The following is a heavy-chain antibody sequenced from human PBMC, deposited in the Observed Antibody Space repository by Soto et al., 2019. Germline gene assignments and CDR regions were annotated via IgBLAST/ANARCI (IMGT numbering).Heavy chain of an antibody. J-gene: IGHJ6*02. D-gene: IGHD3-10*01. CDR1: GGSISSSSYY. CDR3: ARIGRSMVRGVKGDYYYYGMDV. V-gene: IGHV4-39*01. Sequence: QLQLQESGPGLVKPSETLSLTCTVSGGSISSSSYYWGWIRQPPGKGLEWIGSIYYSGSTYYNPSLKSRVTISVDTSKNQFSLKLSSVTAADTAVYYCARIGRSMVRGVKGDYYYYGMDVWGQGTTVTVSS. CDR2: IYYSGST.